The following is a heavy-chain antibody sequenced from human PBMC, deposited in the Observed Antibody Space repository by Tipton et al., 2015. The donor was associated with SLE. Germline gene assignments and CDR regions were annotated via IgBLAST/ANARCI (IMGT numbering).Heavy chain of an antibody. V-gene: IGHV4-34*01. CDR1: GGSFSGYY. D-gene: IGHD6-13*01. CDR3: ARMEGIAAAGIID. J-gene: IGHJ4*02. Sequence: TLSLTCAVYGGSFSGYYWSWIRQHPGKGLEWIGEINHSGSTNYNPSLKSRVTISVDTSKNQFSLKLSSVTAADTAVYYCARMEGIAAAGIIDWGQGTLVTVSS. CDR2: INHSGST.